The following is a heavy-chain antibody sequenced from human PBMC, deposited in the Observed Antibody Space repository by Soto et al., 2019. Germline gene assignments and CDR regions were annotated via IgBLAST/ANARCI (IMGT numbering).Heavy chain of an antibody. V-gene: IGHV1-69*01. J-gene: IGHJ4*02. CDR3: ARYQIPLRYFDWSPNYYDY. CDR1: GGTFSSYA. CDR2: IIPIFGTA. D-gene: IGHD3-9*01. Sequence: SVNVSCKASGGTFSSYAISWVRQAPGQGLEWMGGIIPIFGTANYAQKFQGRVTITADESTSTAYMELSSLRSEDTAVYYCARYQIPLRYFDWSPNYYDYWGQGTLVTVSS.